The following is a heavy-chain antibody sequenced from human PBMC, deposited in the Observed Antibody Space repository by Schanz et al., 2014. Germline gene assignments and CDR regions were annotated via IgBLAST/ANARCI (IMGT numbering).Heavy chain of an antibody. CDR1: GFTFSVYW. CDR3: AKGSVVVVAATLPFDY. V-gene: IGHV3-74*02. D-gene: IGHD2-15*01. J-gene: IGHJ4*02. Sequence: EVQLLESGGGLVRPGDSLRLSCAASGFTFSVYWMHWVRQPPGKGLVSVSRISGDGTTTSYADSVKGRFTISRDNAKNTLYLQMNSLRAEDTAVYYCAKGSVVVVAATLPFDYWGQGTLVTVSS. CDR2: ISGDGTTT.